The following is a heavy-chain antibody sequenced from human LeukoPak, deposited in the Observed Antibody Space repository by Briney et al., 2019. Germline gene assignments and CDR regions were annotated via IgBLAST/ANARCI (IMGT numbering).Heavy chain of an antibody. CDR3: ARSLWELSFDY. CDR2: IKQDGSEK. Sequence: GGSLRLSCAASGFTFSSYSMNWVRQAPGKGLEWVTNIKQDGSEKYYVDSVKGRFTISRDNAKNSLSLQMNSLRAEDTAVYYCARSLWELSFDYWGQGALVTVSS. J-gene: IGHJ4*02. CDR1: GFTFSSYS. V-gene: IGHV3-7*01. D-gene: IGHD1-26*01.